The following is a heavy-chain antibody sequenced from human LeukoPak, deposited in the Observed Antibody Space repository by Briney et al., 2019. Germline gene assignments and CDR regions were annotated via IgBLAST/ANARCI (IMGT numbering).Heavy chain of an antibody. CDR3: ARGDRAWDAFDI. CDR2: IKQDGSEK. Sequence: GGSLRLSCAASGFTFSSYAMHWVRQAPGKGLEWVANIKQDGSEKYYVDSVRGRFTISRDNAKNSLYLQMNSLRAEDTAVYYCARGDRAWDAFDIWGQGTMVIVSS. D-gene: IGHD2-15*01. CDR1: GFTFSSYA. J-gene: IGHJ3*02. V-gene: IGHV3-7*01.